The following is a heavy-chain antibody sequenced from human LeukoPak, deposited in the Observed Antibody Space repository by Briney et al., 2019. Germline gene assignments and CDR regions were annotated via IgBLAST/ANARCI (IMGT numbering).Heavy chain of an antibody. CDR3: AREVSYCSGGSCYSHAFDI. J-gene: IGHJ3*02. V-gene: IGHV4-34*01. CDR2: INHSGST. D-gene: IGHD2-15*01. Sequence: SETLSLTCAVYGGSFSGYYWSWIRQPPGKGLEWIGEINHSGSTNYNPSLKSRVTISVDTSKNQFSLKLSSVTAADTAVYYCAREVSYCSGGSCYSHAFDIWGQGTMVTVSS. CDR1: GGSFSGYY.